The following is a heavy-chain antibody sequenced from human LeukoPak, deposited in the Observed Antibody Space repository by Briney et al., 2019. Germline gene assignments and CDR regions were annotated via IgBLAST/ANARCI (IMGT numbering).Heavy chain of an antibody. J-gene: IGHJ4*02. CDR3: ARVGYYASGPFSYFDY. Sequence: GGSLRLSCAASGFTFSGYAMHWVRQAPGKGLEWVAVISYDGSNEYYADSVKGRFTISRDNSKNTLYLQMNSLSVEDTAVYYCARVGYYASGPFSYFDYWSQGTLVTVSS. V-gene: IGHV3-30-3*01. CDR2: ISYDGSNE. D-gene: IGHD3-10*01. CDR1: GFTFSGYA.